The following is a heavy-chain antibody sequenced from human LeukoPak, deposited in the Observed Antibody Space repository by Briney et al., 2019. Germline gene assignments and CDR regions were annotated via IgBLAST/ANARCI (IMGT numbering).Heavy chain of an antibody. V-gene: IGHV3-74*01. CDR2: IDNDGSDA. CDR1: GFTFRDYW. Sequence: PGGSLRLSCAASGFTFRDYWVHWVRQAPGKGLVWVGRIDNDGSDAIYADSVQGRFTVSRDNAKNTLFLQMNSLRAEDTAVYFCARGGFPHGFDVWGQGTVVTVSS. D-gene: IGHD5-12*01. J-gene: IGHJ3*01. CDR3: ARGGFPHGFDV.